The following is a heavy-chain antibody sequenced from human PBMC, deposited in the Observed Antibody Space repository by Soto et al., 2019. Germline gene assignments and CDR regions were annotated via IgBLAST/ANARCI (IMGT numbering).Heavy chain of an antibody. V-gene: IGHV4-34*01. CDR3: AGREFASSSFHYYYYAVDV. J-gene: IGHJ6*02. CDR1: GGSFSDYF. CDR2: INHSGST. D-gene: IGHD6-6*01. Sequence: SETLSLTCAVYGGSFSDYFWTWIRQPQGKGLEWLGEINHSGSTNFNPSLKSSVAISADTSRNQCSLRVTSVTAADTAVYYCAGREFASSSFHYYYYAVDVWGQGTTVTVSS.